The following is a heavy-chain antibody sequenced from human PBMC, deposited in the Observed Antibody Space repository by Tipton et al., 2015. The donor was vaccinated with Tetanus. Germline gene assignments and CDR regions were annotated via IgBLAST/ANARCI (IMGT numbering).Heavy chain of an antibody. D-gene: IGHD5-24*01. CDR3: ARDLSWNGDGYNYGYFQD. Sequence: SLRLSCAASGFTFSSYGMHWVRQAPGKGLEWVAFVWFDGRYKYYADSVKGRITISRDSSKKTVFLQMNSLRAEDTAVYYCARDLSWNGDGYNYGYFQDWGQGTLVIVSS. CDR1: GFTFSSYG. CDR2: VWFDGRYK. J-gene: IGHJ1*01. V-gene: IGHV3-33*01.